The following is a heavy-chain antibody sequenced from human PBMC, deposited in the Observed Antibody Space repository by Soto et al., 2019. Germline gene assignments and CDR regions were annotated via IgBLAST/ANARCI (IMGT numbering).Heavy chain of an antibody. CDR1: GYTFTGYY. J-gene: IGHJ6*02. CDR2: INPETGGT. V-gene: IGHV1-2*02. Sequence: ASVKVSCKASGYTFTGYYVHWVREAPGQGLEWMGWINPETGGTSYAQKFQGRVTLSRDTSINAAYLELSRLRFDDAAVYFCARERYQVISDGMDVWGQGTTVTVSS. D-gene: IGHD2-2*01. CDR3: ARERYQVISDGMDV.